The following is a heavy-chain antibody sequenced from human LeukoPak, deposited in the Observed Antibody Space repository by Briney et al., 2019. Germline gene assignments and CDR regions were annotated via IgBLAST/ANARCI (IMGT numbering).Heavy chain of an antibody. CDR1: GGSISSYY. Sequence: SETLSLTCTVSGGSISSYYLRWIRQPPGKGLEWIGYIYYSGSSNYNPSLKCRVTISGDTSKNQFSLKRSSVTAADTAVYYCARGFGDYYYFDYWGQGTLVTVSS. CDR3: ARGFGDYYYFDY. CDR2: IYYSGSS. J-gene: IGHJ4*02. D-gene: IGHD2-21*01. V-gene: IGHV4-59*01.